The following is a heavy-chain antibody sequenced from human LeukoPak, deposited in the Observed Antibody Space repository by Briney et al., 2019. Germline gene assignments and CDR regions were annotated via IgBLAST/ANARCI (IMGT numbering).Heavy chain of an antibody. CDR2: INPNSGGT. V-gene: IGHV1-2*02. CDR3: ARGYCTNGVCYSPFDY. J-gene: IGHJ4*02. D-gene: IGHD2-8*01. CDR1: GYTFTGYY. Sequence: ASVKVSCEASGYTFTGYYMHWVRQAPGQGLEWMGWINPNSGGTNYAQKFQGRVTMTRDTSISTAYMELSRLRSDDTAVYYCARGYCTNGVCYSPFDYWGQGTLVTVSS.